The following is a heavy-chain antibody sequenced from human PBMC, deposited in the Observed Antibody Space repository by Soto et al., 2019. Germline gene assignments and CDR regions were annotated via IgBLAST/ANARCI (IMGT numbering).Heavy chain of an antibody. V-gene: IGHV2-5*02. J-gene: IGHJ6*02. CDR2: IYCDDDK. Sequence: QITLKESGPTLVKPTQTLTLTCTFSAFSLSTGGVGVGWIRQPPGKALEWLALIYCDDDKRYSPSLRSRLTITKDTSKNRVVLTMTNMDPVDTATYYCIQSRCGGDCLQSYASYYYYGMDVWGQGTTVTVSS. CDR1: AFSLSTGGVG. CDR3: IQSRCGGDCLQSYASYYYYGMDV. D-gene: IGHD2-21*02.